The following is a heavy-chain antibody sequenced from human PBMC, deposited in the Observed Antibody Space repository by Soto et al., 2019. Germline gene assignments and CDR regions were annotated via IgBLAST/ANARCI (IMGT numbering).Heavy chain of an antibody. D-gene: IGHD3-22*01. CDR3: ANSGYYDSSGYYLYYYYGMDV. J-gene: IGHJ6*02. Sequence: GGSLRLSCAASGFTFDDYTMHWVRQAPGKGLEWVSLISWDGGSTYYADSVKGRFTISRDNSKNSLYLQMNSLRTEDTALYYCANSGYYDSSGYYLYYYYGMDVWGQGTTVTVSS. V-gene: IGHV3-43*01. CDR1: GFTFDDYT. CDR2: ISWDGGST.